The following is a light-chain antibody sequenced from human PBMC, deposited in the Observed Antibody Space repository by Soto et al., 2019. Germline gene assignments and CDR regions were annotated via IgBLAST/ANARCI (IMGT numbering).Light chain of an antibody. Sequence: EIVLTQSPCTLSLSPGERATLSCRASQSVSSTYLAWYQQKPGQAPRLLIYGASSRATGIPDRFSGSGSGTDFTLTISRLEPEDFAVYFCQQYGTSPRTFGQGTRLEI. CDR1: QSVSSTY. CDR3: QQYGTSPRT. CDR2: GAS. V-gene: IGKV3-20*01. J-gene: IGKJ5*01.